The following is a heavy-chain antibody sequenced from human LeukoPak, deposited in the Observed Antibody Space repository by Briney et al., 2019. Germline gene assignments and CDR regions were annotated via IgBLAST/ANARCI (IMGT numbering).Heavy chain of an antibody. D-gene: IGHD2-2*01. CDR2: INGRGRT. CDR1: RGSLSGYY. J-gene: IGHJ4*02. Sequence: SETPPLTCDVYRGSLSGYYWCSSPQPRGQGLLCTGEINGRGRTNYNPSLKRRVTISVDTSKNQFSLKLSSVTAADTAVYYCARGVNLGYCSSTSCRSRFDYWGQGTLVTVSS. V-gene: IGHV4-34*01. CDR3: ARGVNLGYCSSTSCRSRFDY.